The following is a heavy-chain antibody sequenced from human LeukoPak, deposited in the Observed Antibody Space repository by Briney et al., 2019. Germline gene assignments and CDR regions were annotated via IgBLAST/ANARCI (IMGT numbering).Heavy chain of an antibody. Sequence: SETLSLTCTVSGGSISSSSYYWGWIRQPPGKGLEWIGSIYYSGSTYYNPSLKSRVTISVDTSKNQFSLKLSSVTAADTAVYYCARARAVAGPIPFDYWGQGTLVTVSS. CDR2: IYYSGST. J-gene: IGHJ4*01. CDR1: GGSISSSSYY. D-gene: IGHD6-19*01. CDR3: ARARAVAGPIPFDY. V-gene: IGHV4-39*07.